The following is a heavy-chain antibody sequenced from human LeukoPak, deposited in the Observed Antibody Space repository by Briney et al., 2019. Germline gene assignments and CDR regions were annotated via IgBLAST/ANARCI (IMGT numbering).Heavy chain of an antibody. CDR2: INHGGST. CDR1: GGSFSGYY. CDR3: ARSGTYYYDSSGYYYFDY. J-gene: IGHJ4*02. Sequence: SETLSLTCAVYGGSFSGYYWSWIRQPPGKGLEWIGEINHGGSTNYNPSLKSRVTISVDTSKNQFSLKLSSVTAADTAVYYCARSGTYYYDSSGYYYFDYWGQGTLVTVSS. V-gene: IGHV4-34*01. D-gene: IGHD3-22*01.